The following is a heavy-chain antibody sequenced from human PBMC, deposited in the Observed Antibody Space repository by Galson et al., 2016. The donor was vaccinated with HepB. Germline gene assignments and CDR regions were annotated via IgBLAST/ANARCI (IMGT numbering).Heavy chain of an antibody. D-gene: IGHD4-17*01. CDR2: ISAFNGNT. CDR3: ARPTYGTISYFDS. V-gene: IGHV1-18*01. CDR1: GYTFSNYG. Sequence: SVKVSCKASGYTFSNYGINWVRQAPGQGLEWMGWISAFNGNTDYAQNFQDRVTMTTDTSTSTAYMELRSLRSDDTAVYYCARPTYGTISYFDSWGQGTLVTVSS. J-gene: IGHJ4*02.